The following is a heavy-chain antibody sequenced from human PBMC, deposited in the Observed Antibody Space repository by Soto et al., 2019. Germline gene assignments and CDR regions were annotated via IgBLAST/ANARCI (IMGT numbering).Heavy chain of an antibody. CDR2: IIPIFGTA. D-gene: IGHD3-22*01. Sequence: QVQLVQSGAEVQKPGSSVKVSCKASGGTFSSYAISWVRQAPGQGLEWMGGIIPIFGTANYAQKFQGRVTITADESTSTAYMELSSLRSEDTAVYYCARTVLTYYYDSSGYGALDYWGQGTLVTVSS. CDR3: ARTVLTYYYDSSGYGALDY. CDR1: GGTFSSYA. V-gene: IGHV1-69*01. J-gene: IGHJ4*02.